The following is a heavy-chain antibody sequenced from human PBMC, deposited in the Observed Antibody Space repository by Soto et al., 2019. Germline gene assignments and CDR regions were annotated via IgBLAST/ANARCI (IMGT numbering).Heavy chain of an antibody. D-gene: IGHD6-19*01. CDR2: IWYDGSNK. Sequence: QVQLVASGGGVVQSGRSLRLSCAASGFTFSNYGMQWVRQAPGTGLEWVAVIWYDGSNKYYADSVKGRFTISIDSSTNTLYLQLTRLRAGDTGVYYCARDPGLGSGWYGFDYWGQGTLVTVSS. J-gene: IGHJ4*02. CDR3: ARDPGLGSGWYGFDY. CDR1: GFTFSNYG. V-gene: IGHV3-33*01.